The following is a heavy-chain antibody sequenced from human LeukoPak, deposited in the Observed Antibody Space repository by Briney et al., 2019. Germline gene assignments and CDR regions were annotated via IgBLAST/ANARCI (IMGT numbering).Heavy chain of an antibody. J-gene: IGHJ3*02. Sequence: PGGSLRLSCAASGFTFSSYSMNWVRQAPGKGLEWVSSISSSSSYIYYADSVKGRFTISRDNAKNSLYLQMNSLRAEDTAVYYCATAGQLGLVIIRETVLPFDIWGQGTMVTVSS. D-gene: IGHD3-9*01. CDR1: GFTFSSYS. CDR2: ISSSSSYI. CDR3: ATAGQLGLVIIRETVLPFDI. V-gene: IGHV3-21*01.